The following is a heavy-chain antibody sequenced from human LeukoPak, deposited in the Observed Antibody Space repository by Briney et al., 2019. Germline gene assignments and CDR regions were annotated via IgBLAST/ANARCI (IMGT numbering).Heavy chain of an antibody. CDR2: MNPNSGNT. D-gene: IGHD6-19*01. Sequence: ASVKVSCKASGCTFTSYDINWVRQATGQGLEWMGWMNPNSGNTGYAQKFQGRVTMTRNTSISTAYMELSSLRSEDTAVYYCASRSGWDEDAFDIWGQGTMVTVSS. J-gene: IGHJ3*02. CDR3: ASRSGWDEDAFDI. CDR1: GCTFTSYD. V-gene: IGHV1-8*01.